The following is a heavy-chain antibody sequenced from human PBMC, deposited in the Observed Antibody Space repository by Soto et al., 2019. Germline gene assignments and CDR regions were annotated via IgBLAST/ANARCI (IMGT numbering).Heavy chain of an antibody. CDR3: ARDHEMATTVGAFDI. Sequence: ASVKVSCKASGYTFTSYYMHWVRQAPGQVLEWMGIINPSGGSTSYAQKFQGRVTMTRDTSTSTVYMELSNLRSEDTAVYYCARDHEMATTVGAFDIWGQGTMVTVSS. CDR2: INPSGGST. V-gene: IGHV1-46*01. J-gene: IGHJ3*02. CDR1: GYTFTSYY. D-gene: IGHD5-12*01.